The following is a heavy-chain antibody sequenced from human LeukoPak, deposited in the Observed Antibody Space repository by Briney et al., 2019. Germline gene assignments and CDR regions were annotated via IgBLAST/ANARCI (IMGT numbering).Heavy chain of an antibody. CDR1: GFTFDDYA. V-gene: IGHV3-23*01. J-gene: IGHJ6*03. Sequence: GRSLRLSCAASGFTFDDYAMSWVRQAPGKGLEWVSAISGSGGSTYYADSVKGRFTISRDNSKNTLYLQMNSLRAEDTAVYYCASRAGYDFYYYYMDVWGKGTTVTVSS. D-gene: IGHD3-3*01. CDR3: ASRAGYDFYYYYMDV. CDR2: ISGSGGST.